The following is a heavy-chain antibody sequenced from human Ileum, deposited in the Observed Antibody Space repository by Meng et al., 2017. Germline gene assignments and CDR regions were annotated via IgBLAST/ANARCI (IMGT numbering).Heavy chain of an antibody. CDR3: AKEKGTGNYEDH. J-gene: IGHJ4*02. CDR2: INPYSGVA. CDR1: GYSFTDYY. V-gene: IGHV1-2*06. D-gene: IGHD1-7*01. Sequence: QVQLVQSGAEVKEPGASVRVSCRASGYSFTDYYMHWVRQAPGQGLEWMGRINPYSGVADYQQLLQGRVRMTRDTSIGTAYLYLSGLTSDDTAVYYCAKEKGTGNYEDHWGQGTLVTVSS.